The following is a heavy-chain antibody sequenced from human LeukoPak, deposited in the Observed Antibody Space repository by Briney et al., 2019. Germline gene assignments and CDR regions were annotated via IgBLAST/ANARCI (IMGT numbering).Heavy chain of an antibody. CDR1: GFTFSSYA. V-gene: IGHV3-23*01. CDR3: AKEGRHHYYYGMDV. CDR2: IGGSGSTT. Sequence: GGSLRLTCAASGFTFSSYAMSWVRQAPGKGLEWVSAIGGSGSTTYYADSVKGRFTISRDNSKSTLYLQMSSLRADDTAVYYCAKEGRHHYYYGMDVWGQGTTDTVSS. J-gene: IGHJ6*02.